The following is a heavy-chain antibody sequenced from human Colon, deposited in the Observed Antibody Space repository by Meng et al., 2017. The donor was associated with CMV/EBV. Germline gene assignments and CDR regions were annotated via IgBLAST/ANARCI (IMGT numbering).Heavy chain of an antibody. D-gene: IGHD3-3*01. CDR3: AKGADYLNFWSGYAY. CDR2: IYYRGTT. Sequence: SETLSLTCTVSDVSIDEPSYYWSWIRQSPGGGLEWIGYIYYRGTTNYNPSLKSRLTTSVDTSKNQFSLKLRSVTAADTAVFYCAKGADYLNFWSGYAYWGQGTLVTVSS. CDR1: DVSIDEPSYY. V-gene: IGHV4-61*01. J-gene: IGHJ4*02.